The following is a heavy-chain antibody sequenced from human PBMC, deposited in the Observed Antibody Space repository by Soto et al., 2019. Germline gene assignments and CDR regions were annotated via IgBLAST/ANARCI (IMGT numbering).Heavy chain of an antibody. J-gene: IGHJ5*02. D-gene: IGHD3-3*01. CDR2: INAGNGNT. Sequence: GASVKVSCKASGYTFTSYAMHWVRQAPGQRLEWMGWINAGNGNTKYSQKFQGRVTITRDTSASTAYMELGSLRSEDTAVYYCARGRRKILLKYYDFWKVDPWGQGTLVTVSS. V-gene: IGHV1-3*01. CDR1: GYTFTSYA. CDR3: ARGRRKILLKYYDFWKVDP.